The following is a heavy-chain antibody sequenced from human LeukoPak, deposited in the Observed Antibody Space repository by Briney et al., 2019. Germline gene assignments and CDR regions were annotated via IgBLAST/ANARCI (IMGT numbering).Heavy chain of an antibody. D-gene: IGHD2-2*01. CDR2: IIPIFGTA. J-gene: IGHJ5*02. V-gene: IGHV1-69*05. Sequence: ASVKVSCKASRGTFSSYAISWVRQAPGQGLEWMGGIIPIFGTANYAQKFQGRVTITTDESTSTAYMELSSLRSEDTAVYYCARSSSDCSSTSCYPPGWFDPWGQGTLVTVSS. CDR3: ARSSSDCSSTSCYPPGWFDP. CDR1: RGTFSSYA.